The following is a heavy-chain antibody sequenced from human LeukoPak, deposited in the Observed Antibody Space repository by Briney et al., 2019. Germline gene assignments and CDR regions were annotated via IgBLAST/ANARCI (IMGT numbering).Heavy chain of an antibody. Sequence: GGSLRLSCAASGFTFSNAWMSWVRQAPGKGLEWVANIKQDGSEKYYVDSVKGRFTISRDNAKNSLYLQMNSLRAEDTAVYYCARDPYYYDSSGYSPWSQGTLVTVSS. CDR2: IKQDGSEK. CDR3: ARDPYYYDSSGYSP. J-gene: IGHJ4*02. CDR1: GFTFSNAW. V-gene: IGHV3-7*03. D-gene: IGHD3-22*01.